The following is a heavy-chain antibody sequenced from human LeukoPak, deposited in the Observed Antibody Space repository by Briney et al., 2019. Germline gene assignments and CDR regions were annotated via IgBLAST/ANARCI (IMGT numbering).Heavy chain of an antibody. V-gene: IGHV3-74*01. CDR2: ISGDETAT. Sequence: PGGSLRLSCAASGFTFNRHWMSWVRQAPGKGLVWVSRISGDETATSYADSVKGRFTISRDNAKNTLYLQLNSLRAEDTAVYYCARTAFSSSSLGYWGQGTLVTVSS. CDR1: GFTFNRHW. J-gene: IGHJ4*02. D-gene: IGHD6-13*01. CDR3: ARTAFSSSSLGY.